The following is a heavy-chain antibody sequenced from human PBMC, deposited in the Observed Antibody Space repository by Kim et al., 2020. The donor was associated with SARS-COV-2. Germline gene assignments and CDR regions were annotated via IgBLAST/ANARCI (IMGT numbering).Heavy chain of an antibody. CDR1: GYTFTSYD. J-gene: IGHJ4*02. CDR2: MNPNSGNT. V-gene: IGHV1-8*01. CDR3: ARWNFDYGDYHFDY. Sequence: ASVQVSCKASGYTFTSYDINWVRQATGQGLEWMGWMNPNSGNTGYAQKFQGRVTMTRNTSISTAYMELSSLRSEDTAVYYCARWNFDYGDYHFDYWGQGTLVTVSS. D-gene: IGHD4-17*01.